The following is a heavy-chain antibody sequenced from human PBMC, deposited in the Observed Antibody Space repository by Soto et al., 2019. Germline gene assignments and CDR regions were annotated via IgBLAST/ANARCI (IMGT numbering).Heavy chain of an antibody. V-gene: IGHV1-69*06. D-gene: IGHD3-10*01. Sequence: GASVKVSCKASGGTFSSYAISWVRQAPGQGLEWMGGIIPIFGTANYAQKFQGRVTITADKSTSTAYMELSSLRSEDTAVYYCARDYALDTTMVRNNWFDTWGQGTLVTVSS. CDR2: IIPIFGTA. CDR3: ARDYALDTTMVRNNWFDT. J-gene: IGHJ5*02. CDR1: GGTFSSYA.